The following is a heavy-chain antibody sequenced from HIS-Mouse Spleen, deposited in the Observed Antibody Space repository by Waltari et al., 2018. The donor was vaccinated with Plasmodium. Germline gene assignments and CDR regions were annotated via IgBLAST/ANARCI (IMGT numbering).Heavy chain of an antibody. CDR3: ARLYYDFWSGYYPYGMDV. Sequence: QVQLVESGGGVVQPGRSLRLSCAASGFTFGSYAMHWVRQAPGKGLEWVAVISYDGSNKYYADSVKGRFTISRDNSKNTLYLQMNSLRAEDTAVYYCARLYYDFWSGYYPYGMDVWGQGTTVTVSS. J-gene: IGHJ6*02. CDR2: ISYDGSNK. CDR1: GFTFGSYA. D-gene: IGHD3-3*01. V-gene: IGHV3-30*04.